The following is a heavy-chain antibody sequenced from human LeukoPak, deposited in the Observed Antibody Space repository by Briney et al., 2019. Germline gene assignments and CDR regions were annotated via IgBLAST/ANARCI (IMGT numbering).Heavy chain of an antibody. J-gene: IGHJ4*02. Sequence: GGSLRLSCAASGFTFSNYWMSWVRQAPGKGLEWVANIKQDGSDKYYVDSVKGRFTVSRDNAKNSLYLQMNSLRAEDTAVYYCAKAVTPRRAQQLVFWGQGTLVTVSS. CDR3: AKAVTPRRAQQLVF. CDR1: GFTFSNYW. CDR2: IKQDGSDK. D-gene: IGHD6-13*01. V-gene: IGHV3-7*01.